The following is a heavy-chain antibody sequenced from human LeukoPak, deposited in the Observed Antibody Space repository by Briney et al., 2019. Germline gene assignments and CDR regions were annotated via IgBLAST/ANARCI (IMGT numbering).Heavy chain of an antibody. J-gene: IGHJ5*02. Sequence: ASVKVSWKASGYTFTGYYMHWVRQAPGQGLEWMGWINPNSGGTNYAQKFQGRVTMTRDTSIGTAYMELSRLRSDDTAVYYCARDPPNDILTGYYNGNWFDPWGQGTLVTVSS. D-gene: IGHD3-9*01. CDR3: ARDPPNDILTGYYNGNWFDP. CDR2: INPNSGGT. V-gene: IGHV1-2*02. CDR1: GYTFTGYY.